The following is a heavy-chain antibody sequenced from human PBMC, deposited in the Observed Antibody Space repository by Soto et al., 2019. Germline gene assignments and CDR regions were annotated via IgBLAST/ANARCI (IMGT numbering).Heavy chain of an antibody. D-gene: IGHD5-12*01. CDR3: ARGVATIYNFDY. V-gene: IGHV4-59*01. CDR1: GGSISSYY. CDR2: IYYSGST. J-gene: IGHJ4*02. Sequence: SETLSLTCTVSGGSISSYYWSWIRQPPGKGLEWIGYIYYSGSTNYNPSLKSRVTISVDTSKNQFSLKLSSVTAADTAVYYCARGVATIYNFDYWGQGTLVTVSS.